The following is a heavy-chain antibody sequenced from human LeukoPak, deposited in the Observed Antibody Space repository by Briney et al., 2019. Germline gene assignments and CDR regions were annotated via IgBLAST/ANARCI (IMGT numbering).Heavy chain of an antibody. CDR1: GGSISSGSYY. CDR2: IYYSGST. CDR3: ARLPDYGPHYFDY. Sequence: PSETLSLTCTVSGGSISSGSYYWSWIRQPPGKGLEWIGYIYYSGSTNYNPSLKSRVTISVDTSKNQFSLKLSSVTAADTAVYYCARLPDYGPHYFDYWGQGTLVTVSS. D-gene: IGHD4-17*01. J-gene: IGHJ4*02. V-gene: IGHV4-61*01.